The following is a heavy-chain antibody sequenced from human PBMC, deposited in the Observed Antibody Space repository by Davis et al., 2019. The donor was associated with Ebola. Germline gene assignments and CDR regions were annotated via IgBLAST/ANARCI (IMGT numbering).Heavy chain of an antibody. CDR3: AKARFSYGYYFDY. CDR1: GFTFTNFG. J-gene: IGHJ4*02. Sequence: PGGSLRLSCAASGFTFTNFGFNWVRQTPGKELEWLSFISGSGGSVFYADSVKGRFAISRDNSKNALFLQMNNLRAEDTALYFCAKARFSYGYYFDYWGQGTLVTVSS. D-gene: IGHD5-18*01. CDR2: ISGSGGSV. V-gene: IGHV3-23*01.